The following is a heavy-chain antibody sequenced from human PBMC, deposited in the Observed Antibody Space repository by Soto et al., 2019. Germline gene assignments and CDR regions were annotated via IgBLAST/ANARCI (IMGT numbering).Heavy chain of an antibody. CDR2: ISYDGSNK. CDR1: GFTFRSYA. CDR3: AREGSSYYYYDGMAV. V-gene: IGHV3-30-3*01. D-gene: IGHD6-6*01. J-gene: IGHJ6*02. Sequence: RGYLRHSCAASGFTFRSYAMHWVRQALGKGMEWVAVISYDGSNKYYADSVKGRFTISRDNSKNTLYLQMKSLRAEDTAVYYCAREGSSYYYYDGMAVWGQGPTVTVSS.